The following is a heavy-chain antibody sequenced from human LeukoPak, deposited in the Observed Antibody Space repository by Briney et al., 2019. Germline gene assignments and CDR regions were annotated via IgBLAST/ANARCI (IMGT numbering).Heavy chain of an antibody. CDR3: VRVHSGWYTADY. J-gene: IGHJ4*02. Sequence: GGSLRLSCAASGFTVSSNYMSWVRQAPGKGLEWVSLIYSGGSTYYADSVKGRFTISRDNSKNTLYLQMNSLRAEDTAVYYCVRVHSGWYTADYWGQGTLVTVSS. D-gene: IGHD6-19*01. CDR2: IYSGGST. V-gene: IGHV3-53*01. CDR1: GFTVSSNY.